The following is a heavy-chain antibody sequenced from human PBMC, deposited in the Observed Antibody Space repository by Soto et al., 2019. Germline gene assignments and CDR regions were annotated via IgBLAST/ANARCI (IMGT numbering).Heavy chain of an antibody. J-gene: IGHJ6*02. D-gene: IGHD3-3*01. V-gene: IGHV1-69*13. CDR1: GGTFSSYA. Sequence: GASVKVSCKASGGTFSSYAFSWVRQAPGQGLEWMGGIIPVFGATNFAQKFQGRVTITADESTSTAYMELSSLRSEDTAVYYCASTLRVVQTTYGMDVWGQGTTVTVSS. CDR3: ASTLRVVQTTYGMDV. CDR2: IIPVFGAT.